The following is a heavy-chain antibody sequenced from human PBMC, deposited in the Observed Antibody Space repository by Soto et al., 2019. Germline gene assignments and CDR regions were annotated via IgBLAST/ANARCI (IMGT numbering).Heavy chain of an antibody. CDR1: GFTFSSDW. CDR3: ARERTSKGGMDI. V-gene: IGHV3-74*01. CDR2: IISGGTRV. J-gene: IGHJ6*02. Sequence: EVQLVESGGGLVQPGGSLRLSCAASGFTFSSDWMNWVRQSPGKGLEWVSRIISGGTRVSYADSVKGRFIITRDNAKNTLYLEMHSLTADDTAVYYCARERTSKGGMDIWGQGTTVTVS.